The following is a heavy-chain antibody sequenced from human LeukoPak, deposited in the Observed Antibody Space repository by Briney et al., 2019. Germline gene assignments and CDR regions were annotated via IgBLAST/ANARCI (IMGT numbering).Heavy chain of an antibody. Sequence: ASVNVSCKASGYTFTVYYMHWVRQAPGQGLEWMGGINPNSGGTNYAQKFRGRVTMTRDTSISTAYMELSRLRSDDTAVYYCARPLEPIDTYYGMDVWGQGTTVTVSS. CDR2: INPNSGGT. D-gene: IGHD3-16*02. J-gene: IGHJ6*02. CDR1: GYTFTVYY. V-gene: IGHV1-2*02. CDR3: ARPLEPIDTYYGMDV.